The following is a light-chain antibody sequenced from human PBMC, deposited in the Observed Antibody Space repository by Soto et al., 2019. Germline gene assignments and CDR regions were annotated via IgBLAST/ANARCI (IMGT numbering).Light chain of an antibody. Sequence: IQITPSASALSASVGDRVTITCQASQDISNYLNWYQQKPGKAPKLLIYDASNLETGVPSRFSGSGSGTDFTFTISSLQPEDIATYYCQQYDNRPLTFGGGTKVDIK. V-gene: IGKV1-33*01. CDR1: QDISNY. J-gene: IGKJ4*01. CDR2: DAS. CDR3: QQYDNRPLT.